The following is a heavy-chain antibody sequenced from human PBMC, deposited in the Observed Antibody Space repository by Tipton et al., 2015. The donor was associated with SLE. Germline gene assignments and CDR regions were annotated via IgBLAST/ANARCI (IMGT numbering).Heavy chain of an antibody. Sequence: TLSLTCSVSCASMSSSSYYWGWIRQPPGKGLEWIGYIHYSGNTNDNPPLKSRVTMAADMSKNPFSLRLTSVTAADTAVYYCARTLGAIAHTVYDAFDIWGQGKMVTVSS. CDR1: CASMSSSSYY. V-gene: IGHV4-61*05. CDR3: ARTLGAIAHTVYDAFDI. CDR2: IHYSGNT. J-gene: IGHJ3*02. D-gene: IGHD1-26*01.